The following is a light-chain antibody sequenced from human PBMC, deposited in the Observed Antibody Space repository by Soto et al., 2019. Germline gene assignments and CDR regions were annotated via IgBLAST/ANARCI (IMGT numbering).Light chain of an antibody. Sequence: DIQMTQSPSSLSASVGDRVTITCRASQSISSYLNWYQQKPGKAPKLLIYAASSLQSGVPSRFSGSGSGTDFPRTISSLQPEVFATYYCQQSYSTPYTYGQWNKLEIK. J-gene: IGKJ2*01. CDR3: QQSYSTPYT. CDR1: QSISSY. CDR2: AAS. V-gene: IGKV1-39*01.